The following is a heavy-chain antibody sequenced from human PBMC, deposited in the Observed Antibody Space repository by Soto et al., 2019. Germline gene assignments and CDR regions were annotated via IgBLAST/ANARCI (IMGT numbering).Heavy chain of an antibody. CDR1: GYLFPLNW. CDR3: ASPDSSGYSYGYSHYGMDV. D-gene: IGHD5-18*01. Sequence: GECLKLSCTASGYLFPLNWIGWVRRLPGRGREWMGVTYPADSCTRCSAAFEGQVTVSVDKPVSTAYLHWSSLKASDTAMYYCASPDSSGYSYGYSHYGMDVWGQGTTVTVSS. V-gene: IGHV5-51*04. CDR2: TYPADSCT. J-gene: IGHJ6*02.